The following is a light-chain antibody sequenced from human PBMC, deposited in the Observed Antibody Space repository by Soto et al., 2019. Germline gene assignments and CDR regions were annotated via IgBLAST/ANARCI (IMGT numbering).Light chain of an antibody. CDR1: QRISGW. CDR2: DVS. Sequence: SAATVSSSVKDTVTIPCRASQRISGWLAWHQQKPGKAPKLLIYDVSALKRGVPPRFSGSGSGTEFTLTISSLQPEDFATYYCQQYNSFPWTFGQGTKVDIK. CDR3: QQYNSFPWT. J-gene: IGKJ1*01. V-gene: IGKV1-5*01.